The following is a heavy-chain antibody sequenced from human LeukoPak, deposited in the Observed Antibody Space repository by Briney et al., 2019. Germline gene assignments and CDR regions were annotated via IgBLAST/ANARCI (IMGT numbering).Heavy chain of an antibody. V-gene: IGHV4-34*01. J-gene: IGHJ4*02. CDR3: ARGAERRDSSFDY. CDR1: GGSFSGYY. CDR2: INHSGST. Sequence: SSETLSLTCAVYGGSFSGYYWSWIRQPPGKGLEWIGEINHSGSTNYSPSLKSRVTISVDTSKNQFSLKLSSVTAADTAVYYCARGAERRDSSFDYWGQGTLVTVSS. D-gene: IGHD2-21*01.